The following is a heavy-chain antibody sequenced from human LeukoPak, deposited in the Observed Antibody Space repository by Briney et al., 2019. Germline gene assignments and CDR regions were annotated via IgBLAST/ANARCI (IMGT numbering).Heavy chain of an antibody. Sequence: PSETLSLTCTVSGDSISGFHWSWIRQPPGKGLEWIGYIYYSGSTNYNPSLKSRVTISVDTSKNQFSLKLSSVTAADTAVYYCARGPYYYDSSGYSSLDYWGQGTLVTVSS. D-gene: IGHD3-22*01. V-gene: IGHV4-59*01. CDR1: GDSISGFH. J-gene: IGHJ4*02. CDR3: ARGPYYYDSSGYSSLDY. CDR2: IYYSGST.